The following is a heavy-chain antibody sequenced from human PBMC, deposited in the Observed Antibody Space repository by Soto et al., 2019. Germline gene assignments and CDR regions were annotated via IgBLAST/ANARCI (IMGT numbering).Heavy chain of an antibody. CDR2: ISYDGSNK. CDR1: GFTFSSYA. Sequence: GGSLRLSCAASGFTFSSYAMHWVRQAPGKGLEWVAVISYDGSNKYYADPVKGRFTISRDNSKNTPYLQMNSLRAEDTAVYYCATSIAVAGPFDYWGQGTLVTVSS. J-gene: IGHJ4*02. V-gene: IGHV3-30-3*01. CDR3: ATSIAVAGPFDY. D-gene: IGHD6-19*01.